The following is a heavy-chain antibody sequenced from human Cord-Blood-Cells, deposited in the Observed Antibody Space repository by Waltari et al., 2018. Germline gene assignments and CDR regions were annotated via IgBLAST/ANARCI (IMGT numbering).Heavy chain of an antibody. Sequence: QVQLVQAGAEVKKPGASVKVSCKASGYTFTSYAMHWVRQAPGQRTEWMGWINAGNGNTKYSQKFQGRVTITRDTSASTAYMELSSLRSEDTAVYYCARDPAPYDFWSGYYPPYYYYGMDVWGQGTTVTVSS. CDR3: ARDPAPYDFWSGYYPPYYYYGMDV. V-gene: IGHV1-3*01. D-gene: IGHD3-3*01. CDR2: INAGNGNT. CDR1: GYTFTSYA. J-gene: IGHJ6*02.